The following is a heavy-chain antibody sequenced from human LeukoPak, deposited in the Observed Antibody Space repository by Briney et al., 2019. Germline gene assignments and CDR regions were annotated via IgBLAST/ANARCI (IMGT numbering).Heavy chain of an antibody. CDR1: GYTFTTYG. V-gene: IGHV1-18*01. CDR2: VSAYNGNT. J-gene: IGHJ4*02. D-gene: IGHD3-10*01. CDR3: AREYGSGSYTGIDY. Sequence: ASVKVSCKASGYTFTTYGISWVRQAPGQGLEWMGWVSAYNGNTNYAQKLQGRVTMTTDTSANTAYMELGSLRSDDTAVYYCAREYGSGSYTGIDYWGQGTLVTVSS.